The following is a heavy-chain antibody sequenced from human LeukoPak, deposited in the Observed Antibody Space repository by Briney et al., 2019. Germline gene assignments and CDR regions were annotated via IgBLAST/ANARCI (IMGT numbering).Heavy chain of an antibody. V-gene: IGHV5-51*01. J-gene: IGHJ1*01. CDR1: GYRFNYW. Sequence: GESLKISCKGSGYRFNYWIGGVRQMPGKGLEWMGVIYPGDSDTRYSPSFQGQVTISADKSISTAYLQWSSLKVSDTAMYYCARAVAGAPEYFQHWGQGTLVTVSS. CDR3: ARAVAGAPEYFQH. D-gene: IGHD6-19*01. CDR2: IYPGDSDT.